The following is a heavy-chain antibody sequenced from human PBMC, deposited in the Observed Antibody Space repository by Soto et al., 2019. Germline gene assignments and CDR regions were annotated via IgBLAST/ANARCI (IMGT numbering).Heavy chain of an antibody. V-gene: IGHV1-18*01. D-gene: IGHD3-3*01. CDR3: ARGTVLRFLEWLAEGGWFDP. Sequence: ASVKVSCKASGYTFTSYGISWVRQAPGQGLEWMGWISAYNGNTNYAQKLQGRVTVTTDTSTSTAYMELRSLRSDDTAVYYCARGTVLRFLEWLAEGGWFDPWGQGTLVTVSS. J-gene: IGHJ5*02. CDR2: ISAYNGNT. CDR1: GYTFTSYG.